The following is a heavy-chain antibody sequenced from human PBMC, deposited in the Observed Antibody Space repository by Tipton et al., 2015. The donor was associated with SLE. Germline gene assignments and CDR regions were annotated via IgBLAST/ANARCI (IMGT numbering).Heavy chain of an antibody. CDR2: IYYSGST. CDR3: ARDKDY. V-gene: IGHV4-39*07. J-gene: IGHJ4*02. Sequence: TLSLTCTVSGGSISSSSYYWGWIRQPPGKGLEWIGSIYYSGSTNYNPSLKSRVTISVDASKNQFSLKLSSVTAADTAVYYCARDKDYWGQGTLVTVSS. CDR1: GGSISSSSYY.